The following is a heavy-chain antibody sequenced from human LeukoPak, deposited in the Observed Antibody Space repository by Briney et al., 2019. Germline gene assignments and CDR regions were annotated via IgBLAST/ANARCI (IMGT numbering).Heavy chain of an antibody. J-gene: IGHJ4*02. V-gene: IGHV1-2*02. CDR2: INPNSGGT. Sequence: GTSVKVSCKASGYTFTSYGISGVRQAPGQGLEWMGWINPNSGGTNYAQQFQGRVTMTRDTSISTAYMELSSLRSDDTAVYYCARDLSYYGSGSYYFDYWGQGTLVTVSS. D-gene: IGHD3-10*01. CDR3: ARDLSYYGSGSYYFDY. CDR1: GYTFTSYG.